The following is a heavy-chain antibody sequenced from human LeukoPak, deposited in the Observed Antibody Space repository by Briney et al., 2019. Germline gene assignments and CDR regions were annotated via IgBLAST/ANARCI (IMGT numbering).Heavy chain of an antibody. CDR3: ARDIGGTFFCDY. J-gene: IGHJ4*02. Sequence: GGSLRLSCAASGFTFSSYSMNWVRQAPGKGLEWVSSISSSSSYIYYADSVKGRFTISRDNAKNSLYLQMNSLRAEDTAVYYCARDIGGTFFCDYWGQGTLVTVSS. D-gene: IGHD1-14*01. CDR1: GFTFSSYS. CDR2: ISSSSSYI. V-gene: IGHV3-21*01.